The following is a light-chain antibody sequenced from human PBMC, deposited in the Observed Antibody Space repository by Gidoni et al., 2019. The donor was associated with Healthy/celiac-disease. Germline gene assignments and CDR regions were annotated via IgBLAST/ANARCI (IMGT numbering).Light chain of an antibody. CDR3: QSYDSSLSGLDV. CDR2: GNS. CDR1: SSNIGAGYA. Sequence: QSVLTQPPSVSGAPGQRVTISCTGSSSNIGAGYAVHWYQQLPGTAPKLLIYGNSNRPSGVPDRFSGSKSGTSASLAITGLQAEDEADYYCQSYDSSLSGLDVFGTGTKVTVL. V-gene: IGLV1-40*01. J-gene: IGLJ1*01.